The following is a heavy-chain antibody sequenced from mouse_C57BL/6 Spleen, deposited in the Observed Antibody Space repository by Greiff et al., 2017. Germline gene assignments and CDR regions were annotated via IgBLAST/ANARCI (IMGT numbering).Heavy chain of an antibody. V-gene: IGHV1-82*01. CDR1: GYAFSSSW. Sequence: QVQLQQSGPELVKPGASVKISCKASGYAFSSSWMNWVKQRPGKGLEWIGRIYPGDGDTNYNGKFKGKATLTADKSSSTAYMQLSSLTSEDSAVYFCEGSNYVNWYFDGWGTGTTVTVSS. CDR2: IYPGDGDT. J-gene: IGHJ1*03. D-gene: IGHD2-5*01. CDR3: EGSNYVNWYFDG.